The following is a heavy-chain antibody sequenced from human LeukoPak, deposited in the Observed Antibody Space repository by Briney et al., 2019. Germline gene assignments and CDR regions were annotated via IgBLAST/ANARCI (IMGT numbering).Heavy chain of an antibody. V-gene: IGHV1-46*01. Sequence: ASVKVSCKASGYTFTSYYMHWVRQAPGQGLEWMGIIDPSGGSTSYAQKFQGRVTMTRDTSTSTVYMELSSLRSEDTAVYYCARGGGLGSYDLDKGETGRLFDYWGQGTLVTVSS. CDR2: IDPSGGST. CDR3: ARGGGLGSYDLDKGETGRLFDY. CDR1: GYTFTSYY. D-gene: IGHD2-15*01. J-gene: IGHJ4*02.